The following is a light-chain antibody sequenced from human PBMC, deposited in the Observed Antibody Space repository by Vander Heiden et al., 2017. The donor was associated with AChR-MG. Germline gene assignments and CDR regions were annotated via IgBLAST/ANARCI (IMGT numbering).Light chain of an antibody. CDR2: WAS. V-gene: IGKV4-1*01. CDR3: HQDHSAPLT. Sequence: DIVMTQPPDSLAVSLGERATTTCKSSQSVLSNNENFLGWFQQKAGQPPQLLIFWASTRVSGVPDRFSGSGSGTDFTLTISILQAEDVAVYFCHQDHSAPLTFGGRTKVEI. CDR1: QSVLSNNENF. J-gene: IGKJ4*01.